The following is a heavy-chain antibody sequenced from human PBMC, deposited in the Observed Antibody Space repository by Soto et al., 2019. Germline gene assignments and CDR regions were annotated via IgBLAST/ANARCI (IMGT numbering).Heavy chain of an antibody. CDR2: IWYDGSNM. CDR1: EFTFRNHA. D-gene: IGHD6-13*01. V-gene: IGHV3-33*01. Sequence: PGGSLRRSCAASEFTFRNHAMHCVRQAPCKGLEWLAVIWYDGSNMYCADSVKGRFTISRDNYKNTLYLQMNSLKPEDTAVYYCARELYTSSWQGGMDVWGQATTVTVSS. CDR3: ARELYTSSWQGGMDV. J-gene: IGHJ6*02.